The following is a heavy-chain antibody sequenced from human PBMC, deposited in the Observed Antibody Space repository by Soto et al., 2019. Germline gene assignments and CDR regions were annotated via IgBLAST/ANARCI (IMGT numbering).Heavy chain of an antibody. Sequence: SETLSLTCTVSGGSISSSSYYWGWIRQPPGKGLEWIGSIYYSGSTYYNPSLKSRVTISVDTSKNQFSLKLSSVTAADTAVYYCARHLKAGTNYYFDYWGQGTLVTVSS. J-gene: IGHJ4*02. CDR1: GGSISSSSYY. D-gene: IGHD1-1*01. V-gene: IGHV4-39*01. CDR2: IYYSGST. CDR3: ARHLKAGTNYYFDY.